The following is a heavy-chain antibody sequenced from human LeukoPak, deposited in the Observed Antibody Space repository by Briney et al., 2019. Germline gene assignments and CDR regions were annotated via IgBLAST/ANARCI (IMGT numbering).Heavy chain of an antibody. CDR3: TRLRQDCSRNSCYYYFYYYYLDV. CDR2: VISTSYGGAT. J-gene: IGHJ6*03. D-gene: IGHD2-2*01. CDR1: GFTLGDYA. Sequence: PGRSLRLSCTASGFTLGDYAMSWFRQAPGKGLEWVGFVISTSYGGATDYASSVKGRFTISRDDPKSIVYLLMNSLKTEDTAVYYCTRLRQDCSRNSCYYYFYYYYLDVWGKGTTVTVSS. V-gene: IGHV3-49*03.